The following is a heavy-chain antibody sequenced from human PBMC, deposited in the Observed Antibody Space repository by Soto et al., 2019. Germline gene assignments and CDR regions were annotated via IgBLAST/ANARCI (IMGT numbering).Heavy chain of an antibody. Sequence: SVKVSCKASGFTFTSSAVQWVRQARGQRLEWIGWIVVGSGNTNYAQKFQERVTITRDMSTSAAYMELSSLRSEDTAVYYCAAGVLRGWFDPWGQGTLVTVSS. V-gene: IGHV1-58*01. J-gene: IGHJ5*02. CDR1: GFTFTSSA. CDR3: AAGVLRGWFDP. D-gene: IGHD3-10*01. CDR2: IVVGSGNT.